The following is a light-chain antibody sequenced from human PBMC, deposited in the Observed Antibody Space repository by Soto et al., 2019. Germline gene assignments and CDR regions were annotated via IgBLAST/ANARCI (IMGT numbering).Light chain of an antibody. CDR2: DVS. Sequence: QSALTQPASVSGSPGQSITISCTGTSSDVGVYNYVSWYQQHPGKAPKLMIYDVSNRPSGVSNRFSGSKSGNTASLTISGLQAEDEADYYCSSYTSISTLVFGTGTKVTVL. V-gene: IGLV2-14*03. CDR3: SSYTSISTLV. J-gene: IGLJ1*01. CDR1: SSDVGVYNY.